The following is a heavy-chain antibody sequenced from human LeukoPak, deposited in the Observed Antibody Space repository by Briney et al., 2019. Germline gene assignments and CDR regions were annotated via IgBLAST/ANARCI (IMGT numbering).Heavy chain of an antibody. V-gene: IGHV3-20*01. D-gene: IGHD3-22*01. CDR1: RFMFDDYG. Sequence: GTLSLSCAAARFMFDDYGMSWDRQGPGKGLEGVTGINWNGGSTAYAVSVQGRFTISRDNAKYSLYLQMNSLRAEDTALYHCARVAYYDRSGYSLYHYYYGMDVWGQGTTVTVSS. J-gene: IGHJ6*02. CDR2: INWNGGST. CDR3: ARVAYYDRSGYSLYHYYYGMDV.